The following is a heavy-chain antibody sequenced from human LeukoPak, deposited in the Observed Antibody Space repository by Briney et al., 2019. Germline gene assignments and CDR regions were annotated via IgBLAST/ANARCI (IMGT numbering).Heavy chain of an antibody. J-gene: IGHJ4*02. D-gene: IGHD5-18*01. CDR1: GFTFSNAW. V-gene: IGHV3-15*01. CDR3: SILGYSYAKGY. Sequence: GGSLRLSCAASGFTFSNAWMSWVRQAPGKGLEWVGRIKSKTDGGTTDYAAPVKGRFTISRDDSKNTLYLQMNSLKTEDTVVYYCSILGYSYAKGYWGQGTLVTVSS. CDR2: IKSKTDGGTT.